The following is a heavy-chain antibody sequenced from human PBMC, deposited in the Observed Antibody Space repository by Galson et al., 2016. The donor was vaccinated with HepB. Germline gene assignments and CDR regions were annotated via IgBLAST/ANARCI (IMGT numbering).Heavy chain of an antibody. CDR1: GFSLTNYA. V-gene: IGHV3-23*01. CDR2: ISSYGRDT. CDR3: GRTNYTSGDY. Sequence: SLRLSCAASGFSLTNYAMTWVRQAPGKGLEWVSGISSYGRDTYYTDSVKGRFIISRDTSTNTVSLQMNSLRADDTAVYYCGRTNYTSGDYWGQGTLVTVS. D-gene: IGHD1-1*01. J-gene: IGHJ4*02.